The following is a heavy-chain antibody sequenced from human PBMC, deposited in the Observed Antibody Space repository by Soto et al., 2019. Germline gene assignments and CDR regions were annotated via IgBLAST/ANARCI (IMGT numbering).Heavy chain of an antibody. CDR1: GFTFSSYG. CDR3: AVLDTSSQSYYYYGMDV. Sequence: PGGSLRLSCAASGFTFSSYGMHRVRQAPGKGLEWVAVIWYDGSNKYYADSVKGRFTISRDNSKNTLYLQINSLRAEDTAVYYCAVLDTSSQSYYYYGMDVWGQGTTVTVSS. D-gene: IGHD5-18*01. CDR2: IWYDGSNK. J-gene: IGHJ6*02. V-gene: IGHV3-33*01.